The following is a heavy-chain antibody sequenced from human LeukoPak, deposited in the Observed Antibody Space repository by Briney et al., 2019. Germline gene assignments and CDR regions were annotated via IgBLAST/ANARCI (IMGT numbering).Heavy chain of an antibody. CDR1: GGSISSNNW. J-gene: IGHJ4*02. CDR3: ARDVGSSSIIGDN. CDR2: IYHSGTT. Sequence: SETLSLTCGVSGGSISSNNWWNWLRQPPGKGLEWIGEIYHSGTTNYNPSLKSRVTISVDKSKNQFSLNLNSVTAADTAIYYCARDVGSSSIIGDNWGQGTLVTVSS. V-gene: IGHV4-4*02. D-gene: IGHD6-6*01.